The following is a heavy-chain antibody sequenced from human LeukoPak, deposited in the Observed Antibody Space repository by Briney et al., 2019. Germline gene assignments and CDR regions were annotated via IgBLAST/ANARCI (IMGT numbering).Heavy chain of an antibody. D-gene: IGHD3-10*01. V-gene: IGHV3-48*03. CDR3: ARDVGYFGSGSYPDYFDY. Sequence: GGSLRLSCAASGFTFSNYEMNWVRQAPGKGLDWVSYIGSRGATIYYADSVKGRFTISRDNAKNSLYLQMNSLRAEDTAVYYCARDVGYFGSGSYPDYFDYWGQGTLVTVSS. CDR2: IGSRGATI. J-gene: IGHJ4*02. CDR1: GFTFSNYE.